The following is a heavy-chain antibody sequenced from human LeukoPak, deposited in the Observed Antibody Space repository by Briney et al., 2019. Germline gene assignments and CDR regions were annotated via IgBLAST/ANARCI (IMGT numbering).Heavy chain of an antibody. D-gene: IGHD2/OR15-2a*01. CDR2: VSGASNYI. Sequence: PGGSLRLSCAASGFTFSSFTMNWVRQAPGKGLEWVSSVSGASNYIYYADSVRGRFTVSRDNAKNSLYLQMNSLRAEDTALHYCARDEFYESVNFDLWGQGTLVTASS. V-gene: IGHV3-21*01. CDR1: GFTFSSFT. J-gene: IGHJ4*02. CDR3: ARDEFYESVNFDL.